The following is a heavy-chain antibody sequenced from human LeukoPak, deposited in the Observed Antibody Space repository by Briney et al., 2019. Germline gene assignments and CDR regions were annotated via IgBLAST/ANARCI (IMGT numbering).Heavy chain of an antibody. CDR3: ALAATGHPGRVDY. CDR1: GFTLSNYD. V-gene: IGHV3-13*04. CDR2: IGTAGDT. Sequence: GGSLRLSCVASGFTLSNYDMHWVRQVTGKGLEWVSAIGTAGDTYYPDSVKGRFTISREDAKNSLYLQMNSLRAADTAVYFCALAATGHPGRVDYWGQGTLVTVSS. D-gene: IGHD3-10*01. J-gene: IGHJ4*02.